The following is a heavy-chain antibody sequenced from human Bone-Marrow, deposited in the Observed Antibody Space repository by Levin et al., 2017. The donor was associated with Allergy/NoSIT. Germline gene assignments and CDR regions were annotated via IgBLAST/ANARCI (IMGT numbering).Heavy chain of an antibody. Sequence: GESLKISCKASGFDFTNDWIAWVRQMPGKGLELMGLVYPADSDTRYSPSFQGHVTISADKSISTAYLQWSSLKASDTAVYYCARSMGRSYYFYYYALDVWGQGTTVTVSS. V-gene: IGHV5-51*01. CDR2: VYPADSDT. CDR3: ARSMGRSYYFYYYALDV. CDR1: GFDFTNDW. D-gene: IGHD1-26*01. J-gene: IGHJ6*02.